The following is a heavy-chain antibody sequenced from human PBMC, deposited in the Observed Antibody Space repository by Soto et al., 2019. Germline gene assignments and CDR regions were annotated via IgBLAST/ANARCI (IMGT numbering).Heavy chain of an antibody. V-gene: IGHV3-48*01. J-gene: IGHJ4*02. CDR2: ISSSSNTI. Sequence: EVQLVESGGGLVQPGGSLRLSCAASGFTFSSYSMNWVRQAPGKGLEWASYISSSSNTIYYADSVKGRFTISRDNAKNSLYLQMNSLRAEDTAVYYCVRDAPPDDYRGQGTLVTVSS. CDR1: GFTFSSYS. CDR3: VRDAPPDDY.